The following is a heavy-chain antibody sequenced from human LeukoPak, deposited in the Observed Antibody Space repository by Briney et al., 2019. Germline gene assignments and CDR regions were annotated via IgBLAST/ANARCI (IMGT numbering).Heavy chain of an antibody. D-gene: IGHD3-22*01. CDR3: ARSSDYYDSSGYYGGTHFDY. Sequence: SETLSLTCTISGGSISSHYWSWIRQPPGKGLEWIGYMYYSGNTNYNSSLKSRVTMSVDTSKNQFSLKLSSVTPADTAVYYCARSSDYYDSSGYYGGTHFDYWGQGTLVTVSS. J-gene: IGHJ4*02. V-gene: IGHV4-59*11. CDR2: MYYSGNT. CDR1: GGSISSHY.